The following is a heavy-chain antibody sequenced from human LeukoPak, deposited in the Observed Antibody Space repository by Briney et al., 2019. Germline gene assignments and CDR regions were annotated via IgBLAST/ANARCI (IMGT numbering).Heavy chain of an antibody. CDR3: ARNGVGDATAEYFQH. J-gene: IGHJ1*01. Sequence: GASVKVSCKASGYTFTSYGISWVRQAPGQGLEWMGWISAYNGNTNYAQKLQGRVTMTTDTSTSTAYMELRSLRSDDTAVYYYARNGVGDATAEYFQHWGQGTLVTVSS. CDR2: ISAYNGNT. V-gene: IGHV1-18*01. D-gene: IGHD2-2*01. CDR1: GYTFTSYG.